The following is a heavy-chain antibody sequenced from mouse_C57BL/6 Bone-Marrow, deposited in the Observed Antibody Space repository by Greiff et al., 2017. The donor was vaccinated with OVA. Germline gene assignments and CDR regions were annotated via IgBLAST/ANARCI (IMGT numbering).Heavy chain of an antibody. Sequence: VQLQQSGPELVKPGASVKMSCKASGYTFTDYNMHWVKQSHGKSLEWIGYINPNNGGTSYNQKFKGKATLTVNKSSSTAYMELRSLTSEDSAVYYCARTSFYYGSSRRLYFDVWGTGTTVTVSS. D-gene: IGHD1-1*01. CDR3: ARTSFYYGSSRRLYFDV. CDR2: INPNNGGT. J-gene: IGHJ1*03. CDR1: GYTFTDYN. V-gene: IGHV1-22*01.